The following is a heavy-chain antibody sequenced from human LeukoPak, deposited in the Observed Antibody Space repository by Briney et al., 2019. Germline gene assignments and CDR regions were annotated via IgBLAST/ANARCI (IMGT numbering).Heavy chain of an antibody. Sequence: SETLSLTCAVYGGSFSGYYWSWIRQPPGKGLEWIGEINHSGSTNYNPSLKSRVTISVDTSKNQFSLKLGSVTAADTAVYYCARAVAGQEGHFDYWGQGTLVTVSS. D-gene: IGHD6-19*01. V-gene: IGHV4-34*01. J-gene: IGHJ4*02. CDR1: GGSFSGYY. CDR3: ARAVAGQEGHFDY. CDR2: INHSGST.